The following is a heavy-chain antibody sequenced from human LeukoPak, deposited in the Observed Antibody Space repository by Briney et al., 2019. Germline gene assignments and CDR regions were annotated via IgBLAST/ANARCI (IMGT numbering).Heavy chain of an antibody. Sequence: GGSLRLSCAASGFTFSSYAMSWVRQAPGKGLEWVSAIHPSGSTYYADSVKGRFTISSDNSKNTLYLQMNSLRAEGTAVYYCAKGYSSSWYYFDYWGQGTLVTVSS. V-gene: IGHV3-23*01. CDR2: IHPSGST. CDR1: GFTFSSYA. D-gene: IGHD6-13*01. J-gene: IGHJ4*02. CDR3: AKGYSSSWYYFDY.